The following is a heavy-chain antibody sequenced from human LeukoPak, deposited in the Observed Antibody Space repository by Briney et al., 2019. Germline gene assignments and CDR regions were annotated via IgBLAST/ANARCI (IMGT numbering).Heavy chain of an antibody. CDR3: ARDRYCTNGVCSGIGYYMDV. J-gene: IGHJ6*03. CDR2: ISSSSSYI. D-gene: IGHD2-8*01. V-gene: IGHV3-21*01. Sequence: GGSLRLSCAASGFTFSSYSMNWVRQAPGKGLEWVSSISSSSSYIYYADSVKGRFTISRDNAKNSLYLQMNSLRAEDTAVYYCARDRYCTNGVCSGIGYYMDVWGKGTTVTVSS. CDR1: GFTFSSYS.